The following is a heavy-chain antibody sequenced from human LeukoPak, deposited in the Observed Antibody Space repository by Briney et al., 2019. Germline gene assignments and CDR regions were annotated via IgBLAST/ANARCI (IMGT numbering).Heavy chain of an antibody. V-gene: IGHV4-31*03. CDR2: IYYSGST. CDR1: GGSISSGGYY. J-gene: IGHJ4*02. Sequence: SQTLSLTCTVSGGSISSGGYYWSWIRQHPGKGLEWIGYIYYSGSTYYNPSLKSRVTISVDTSKNQFSLKLSSVTAADTAVYYCARGESGNFDYWGQGTLVTVSS. CDR3: ARGESGNFDY.